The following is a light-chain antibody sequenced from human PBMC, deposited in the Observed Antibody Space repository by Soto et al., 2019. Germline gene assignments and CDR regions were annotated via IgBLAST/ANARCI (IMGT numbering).Light chain of an antibody. Sequence: DVVMTQSPLSLPVTLGQPASISCRSSQSLAYSDGNTYLNWFQQRPGQSPRRLIYKVSNRDSGVPDRFSGSGSGPDFTLKISRVEAEDVGVYYCTQGTHWPPYTFGQGTKLEIK. V-gene: IGKV2-30*01. CDR3: TQGTHWPPYT. J-gene: IGKJ2*01. CDR1: QSLAYSDGNTY. CDR2: KVS.